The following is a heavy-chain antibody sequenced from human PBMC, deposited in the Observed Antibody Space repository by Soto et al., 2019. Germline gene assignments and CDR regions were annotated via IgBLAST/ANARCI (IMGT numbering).Heavy chain of an antibody. Sequence: QVQLVQSGAEVKKPGASVKVSCKASGYTFTSSGISWVRQAPGQGLEWMGWISTDNGNTNYAQHLKGRVSMTTDTSTSTAYMDLRSLRSDDTAVYYCARDQGITTFGVYSMYFYGMDVWGQGTTVTVSS. J-gene: IGHJ6*02. CDR2: ISTDNGNT. CDR3: ARDQGITTFGVYSMYFYGMDV. V-gene: IGHV1-18*01. D-gene: IGHD3-3*01. CDR1: GYTFTSSG.